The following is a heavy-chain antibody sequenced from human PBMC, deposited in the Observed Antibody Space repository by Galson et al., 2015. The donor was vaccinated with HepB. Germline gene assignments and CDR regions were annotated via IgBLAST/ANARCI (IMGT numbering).Heavy chain of an antibody. CDR2: IYWDDDK. D-gene: IGHD6-13*01. CDR1: GFSLTTGGAG. Sequence: PALVKPTQTLTLTCSFSGFSLTTGGAGVGWIRQPPGKALEWLALIYWDDDKRYSPSLKSRLTITKDTSKNQVVLTMTNMEPVDTATYYCAHSPYSSGWSDRFDYWGQGTLVTVSS. V-gene: IGHV2-5*02. J-gene: IGHJ4*02. CDR3: AHSPYSSGWSDRFDY.